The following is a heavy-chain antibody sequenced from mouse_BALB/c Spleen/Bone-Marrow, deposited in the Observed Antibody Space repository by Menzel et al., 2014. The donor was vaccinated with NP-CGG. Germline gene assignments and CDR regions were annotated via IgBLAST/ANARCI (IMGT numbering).Heavy chain of an antibody. J-gene: IGHJ4*01. Sequence: EVKVVESGGGLVKPGGSLKPSCAASGFTFSSYAMSWVRQTPEKRLEWVATISSGGSYTYYPDSVKGRFTISRDNAKNTLYLQMSSLRSEDTAMYYCARKLEYGDYDAMDYWGQGTSVTVSS. D-gene: IGHD2-13*01. CDR3: ARKLEYGDYDAMDY. CDR1: GFTFSSYA. V-gene: IGHV5-9-1*01. CDR2: ISSGGSYT.